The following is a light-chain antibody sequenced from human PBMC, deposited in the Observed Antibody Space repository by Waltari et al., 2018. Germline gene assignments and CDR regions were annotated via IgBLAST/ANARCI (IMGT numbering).Light chain of an antibody. CDR1: QSISIF. Sequence: DVQMTQSPSSLSASVGDRVTITCRATQSISIFLNWYQQKPGKAPKLLIYGASSLESWVPSRFSGRGSGTDFTLTISSLQPEDFATYYCQQTYSAPWTFGQGTKMEIK. CDR3: QQTYSAPWT. J-gene: IGKJ1*01. CDR2: GAS. V-gene: IGKV1-39*01.